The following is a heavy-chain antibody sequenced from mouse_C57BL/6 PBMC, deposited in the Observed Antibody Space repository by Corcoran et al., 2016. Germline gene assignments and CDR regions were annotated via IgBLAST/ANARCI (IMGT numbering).Heavy chain of an antibody. CDR3: ARDYGSSLRGYFDY. J-gene: IGHJ2*01. CDR1: GYTFTDYY. D-gene: IGHD1-1*01. CDR2: IFPGSGST. V-gene: IGHV1-75*01. Sequence: QVQLQQSGPELVKPGASVKISCKASGYTFTDYYINWVKQRPGQGLEWIGWIFPGSGSTYYNEKFKGKATLTVDKSSSTAYMLLSSLTSEDSAVYFCARDYGSSLRGYFDYWGQGTTLTVSS.